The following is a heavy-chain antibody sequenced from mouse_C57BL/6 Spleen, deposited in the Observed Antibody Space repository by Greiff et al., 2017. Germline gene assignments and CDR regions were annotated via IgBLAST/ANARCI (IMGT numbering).Heavy chain of an antibody. J-gene: IGHJ3*01. D-gene: IGHD2-2*01. V-gene: IGHV5-4*01. Sequence: EVQLVESGGGLVKPGGSLKLSCAASGFTFSSYAMSWVRQTPEKRLEWVATISDGGSYTYYPDNVKGRFTISRDNAKNNLYLQMSHLKSEDTAMYYCARAGYGDDLAYWGQGTLVTVSA. CDR2: ISDGGSYT. CDR1: GFTFSSYA. CDR3: ARAGYGDDLAY.